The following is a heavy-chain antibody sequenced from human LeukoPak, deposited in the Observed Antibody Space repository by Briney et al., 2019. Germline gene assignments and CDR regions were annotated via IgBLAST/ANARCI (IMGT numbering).Heavy chain of an antibody. V-gene: IGHV3-33*06. CDR3: AKKRESSPTSFDN. J-gene: IGHJ4*02. CDR2: IWYDGSNK. D-gene: IGHD2/OR15-2a*01. CDR1: GFTFSSYG. Sequence: GRSLRLSCAASGFTFSSYGMHWVRQAPGKGLEWVAVIWYDGSNKYYADSVKGRFTISRDNSKNTLYLQMSSLRAEDTALYYCAKKRESSPTSFDNWGQGTLVTVSS.